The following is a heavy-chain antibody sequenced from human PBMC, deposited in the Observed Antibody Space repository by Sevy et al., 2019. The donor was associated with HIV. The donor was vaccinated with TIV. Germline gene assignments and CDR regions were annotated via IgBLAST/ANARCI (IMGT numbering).Heavy chain of an antibody. D-gene: IGHD1-26*01. J-gene: IGHJ4*02. CDR1: GGSITSLY. Sequence: SETLSLTCTVSGGSITSLYWNWIRQPPGKGLEWIANIYYNGHINYNPSLKSRVTLSLDTSKNRFSLRLIFVTAADTAMYYCAGENAWGRGYSWGQGTLVTVSS. V-gene: IGHV4-59*08. CDR2: IYYNGHI. CDR3: AGENAWGRGYS.